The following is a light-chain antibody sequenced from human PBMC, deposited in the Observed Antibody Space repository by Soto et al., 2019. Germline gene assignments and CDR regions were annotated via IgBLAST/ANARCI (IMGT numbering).Light chain of an antibody. CDR1: QSIVNW. J-gene: IGKJ2*01. Sequence: DIQMTQSASTLSASVGDRVIVTCRASQSIVNWLAWYQQKPGKAPKLLISDASKLESGVPSRFSGVGSGTEFTLTISSLQPDDSATYFCQQYNLDPYTFGQGTKLEIK. CDR3: QQYNLDPYT. CDR2: DAS. V-gene: IGKV1-5*01.